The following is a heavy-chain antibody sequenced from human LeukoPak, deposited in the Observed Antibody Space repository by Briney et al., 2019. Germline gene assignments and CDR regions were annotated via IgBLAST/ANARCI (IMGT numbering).Heavy chain of an antibody. CDR1: GYTFTSKG. Sequence: ASVKVSCKASGYTFTSKGISWVRQAPGQGLEWMGWISANNGNTNYAQKFQGRVTMTRNTSISTAYMELSSLRSEDTAVYYCARGRRGSVDYWGQGTLVTVSS. J-gene: IGHJ4*02. V-gene: IGHV1-18*01. CDR2: ISANNGNT. CDR3: ARGRRGSVDY. D-gene: IGHD1-26*01.